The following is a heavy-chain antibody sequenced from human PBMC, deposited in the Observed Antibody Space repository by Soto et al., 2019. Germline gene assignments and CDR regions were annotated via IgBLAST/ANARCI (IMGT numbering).Heavy chain of an antibody. CDR1: GNTFSSYA. Sequence: SVKVSCKASGNTFSSYAISWVRQAPGQGLEWMGGIIPIFGTANYAQKFQGRVTITADESTSTAYMELSSLRSEDTAVYYCARYGRSMVRGTSYGMDVWGQGTTATVSS. V-gene: IGHV1-69*13. J-gene: IGHJ6*02. CDR3: ARYGRSMVRGTSYGMDV. CDR2: IIPIFGTA. D-gene: IGHD3-10*01.